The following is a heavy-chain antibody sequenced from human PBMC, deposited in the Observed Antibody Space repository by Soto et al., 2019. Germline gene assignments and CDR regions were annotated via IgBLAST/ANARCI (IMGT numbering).Heavy chain of an antibody. J-gene: IGHJ6*02. Sequence: ASVKVSCKASGYTFTGYYMHWVRQAPGQGLEWMGWINPNSGGTNYAQKFQGRVTMTRHTSISTAYMELSRLRSDDTAVYYCAVLRAETLWYYYYGMDVWGQGTTVTVSS. V-gene: IGHV1-2*02. CDR2: INPNSGGT. D-gene: IGHD2-21*01. CDR3: AVLRAETLWYYYYGMDV. CDR1: GYTFTGYY.